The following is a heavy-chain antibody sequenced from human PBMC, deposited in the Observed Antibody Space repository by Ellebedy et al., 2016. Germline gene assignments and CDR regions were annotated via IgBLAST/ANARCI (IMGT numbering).Heavy chain of an antibody. CDR3: ARGSVGLLRDY. CDR2: INHSGST. J-gene: IGHJ4*02. V-gene: IGHV4-34*01. Sequence: SETLSLXXAVYGGSFSGYYWSWIRQPPGKGLEWIGEINHSGSTNYNPSLKSRVTISVDTSKNQFSLKLSSVTAADTAVYYCARGSVGLLRDYWGQGTLVTVSS. CDR1: GGSFSGYY. D-gene: IGHD1-7*01.